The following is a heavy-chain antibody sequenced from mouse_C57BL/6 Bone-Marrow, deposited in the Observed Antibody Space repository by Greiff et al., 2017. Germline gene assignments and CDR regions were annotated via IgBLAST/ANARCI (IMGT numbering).Heavy chain of an antibody. J-gene: IGHJ2*01. CDR3: ATVCYMDY. CDR2: IDPEDGET. CDR1: GFNIKDYY. Sequence: EVQLQQSGPELVKPGASVKLSCTASGFNIKDYYMHWVKQRTEQGLEWIGRIDPEDGETKYAPKFPGKATITADTSSNTAYLQLSSLTSEDTAVYYGATVCYMDYWGQGTALTVSS. V-gene: IGHV14-2*01.